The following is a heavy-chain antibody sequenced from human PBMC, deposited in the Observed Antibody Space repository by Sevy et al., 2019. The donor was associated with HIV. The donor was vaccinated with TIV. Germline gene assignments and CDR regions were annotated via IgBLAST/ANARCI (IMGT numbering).Heavy chain of an antibody. V-gene: IGHV1-69*13. J-gene: IGHJ4*02. CDR2: IIPIFGTA. CDR3: ARGGYLPGTTVTTGGFHY. D-gene: IGHD4-17*01. CDR1: GGTFSSYA. Sequence: ASVMVSCKASGGTFSSYAISWVRQAPGQGLEWMGGIIPIFGTANYAQKFQGRVTITADESTGTAYMGLSSLRSEDTAVYYCARGGYLPGTTVTTGGFHYWGQGTLVTVSS.